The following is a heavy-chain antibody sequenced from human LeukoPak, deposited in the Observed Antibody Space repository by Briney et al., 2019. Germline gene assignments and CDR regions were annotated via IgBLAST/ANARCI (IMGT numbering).Heavy chain of an antibody. CDR3: ARDRAGGGGPPLYYYGMDV. V-gene: IGHV3-21*01. D-gene: IGHD2-15*01. CDR1: GFTFSRYS. Sequence: GGSLRLSCAASGFTFSRYSMNWVRQAPGKGLEWVSSISSSSSYIYYADSVKGRFTISRDNAKNSLYLQMNSLRAGDTAVYYCARDRAGGGGPPLYYYGMDVWGQGTTVTVSS. CDR2: ISSSSSYI. J-gene: IGHJ6*02.